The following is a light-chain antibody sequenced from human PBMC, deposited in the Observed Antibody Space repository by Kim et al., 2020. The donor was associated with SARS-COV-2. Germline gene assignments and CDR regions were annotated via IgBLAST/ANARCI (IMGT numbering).Light chain of an antibody. J-gene: IGLJ3*02. CDR3: AAWDDSLNGWV. CDR1: SPNIGSNT. CDR2: SNN. Sequence: ELTQPPSASGTPGQRVTISCSGSSPNIGSNTVNWYQQLPGTAPKLLIYSNNQRPSGVPDRFSGSKSGTSASLAISGLQSEDEADYYCAAWDDSLNGWVFGGGTQLTVL. V-gene: IGLV1-44*01.